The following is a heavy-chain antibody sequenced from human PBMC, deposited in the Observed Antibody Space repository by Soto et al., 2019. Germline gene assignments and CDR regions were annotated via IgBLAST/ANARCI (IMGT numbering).Heavy chain of an antibody. Sequence: SETLSLTCTVSGGSISGHYWIWIRQSPGKGLEWIGHIFYSGSTNYNPSLKSRVTLSADTSKNQFSLRLSSVTAADTAVYYGARVGSSGWSPDYWGQGTLVTVSS. J-gene: IGHJ4*02. CDR2: IFYSGST. CDR3: ARVGSSGWSPDY. CDR1: GGSISGHY. D-gene: IGHD6-19*01. V-gene: IGHV4-59*11.